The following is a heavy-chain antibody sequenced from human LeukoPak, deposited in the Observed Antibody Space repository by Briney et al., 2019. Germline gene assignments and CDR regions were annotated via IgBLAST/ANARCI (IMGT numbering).Heavy chain of an antibody. D-gene: IGHD3-3*01. CDR1: GFTFSSYS. CDR2: IDSDGSST. CDR3: ARFGNDAFDI. V-gene: IGHV3-74*01. Sequence: GGSLRLSCAASGFTFSSYSMNWVRQAPGKGLVWVSRIDSDGSSTSYADSVKGRFTISRDNAKNTLYLQMNSLRAADTAVYYCARFGNDAFDIWGQGTMVTVSS. J-gene: IGHJ3*02.